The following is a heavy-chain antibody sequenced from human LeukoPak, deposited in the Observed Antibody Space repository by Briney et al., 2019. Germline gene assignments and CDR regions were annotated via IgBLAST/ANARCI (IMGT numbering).Heavy chain of an antibody. Sequence: GGSLRLSCAASGFTFSSYAMSWVRQAPGKGLEWVSAISSSGDLTYYADSVKGQFIVSRDNSRNTLYLQMNSLRAEDAALYYCAKRLGTTRVFDYWGQGTLVAVSS. V-gene: IGHV3-23*01. CDR2: ISSSGDLT. D-gene: IGHD1-14*01. CDR3: AKRLGTTRVFDY. CDR1: GFTFSSYA. J-gene: IGHJ4*02.